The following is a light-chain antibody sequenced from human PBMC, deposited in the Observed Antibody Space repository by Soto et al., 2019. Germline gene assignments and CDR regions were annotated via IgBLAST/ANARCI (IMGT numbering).Light chain of an antibody. Sequence: QSVLTQTPSASGTPGKSVTISCSGSNSKMGRNYVYWYQQVPGTAPKLLMYRNDVRPSGVPDRFTGSKSGTSASLAISGLRSEDEADYYCAVWDNSLNGVAFGGGTKVTVL. J-gene: IGLJ2*01. CDR1: NSKMGRNY. CDR2: RND. CDR3: AVWDNSLNGVA. V-gene: IGLV1-47*01.